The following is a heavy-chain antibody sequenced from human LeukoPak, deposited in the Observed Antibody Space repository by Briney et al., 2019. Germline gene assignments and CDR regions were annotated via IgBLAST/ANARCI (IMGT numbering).Heavy chain of an antibody. V-gene: IGHV3-21*01. D-gene: IGHD3-10*01. Sequence: PGGSLRLSCAASGFTFSSYSMNWVRQAPGKGLEWVSSISSSSSYIYYADSVKGRFTISRGNAKNSLYLQMNSLRAEDTAVYYCARGSSHYYGSGSYYRPNYWGQGTLVTVSS. CDR1: GFTFSSYS. CDR3: ARGSSHYYGSGSYYRPNY. CDR2: ISSSSSYI. J-gene: IGHJ4*02.